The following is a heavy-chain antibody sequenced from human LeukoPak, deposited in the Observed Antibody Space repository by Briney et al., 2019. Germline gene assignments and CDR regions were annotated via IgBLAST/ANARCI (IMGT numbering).Heavy chain of an antibody. Sequence: GGSLRLSCADSGFTFSSYSMNWVRQAPGKGLESVSSISSGSKYIYNADSVKGRFTISRDNAKRSLYLQMNSLRVEDTAVYYCARALSYSYGSMDFWGQGALVIVSS. D-gene: IGHD5-18*01. CDR3: ARALSYSYGSMDF. V-gene: IGHV3-21*01. CDR2: ISSGSKYI. CDR1: GFTFSSYS. J-gene: IGHJ4*02.